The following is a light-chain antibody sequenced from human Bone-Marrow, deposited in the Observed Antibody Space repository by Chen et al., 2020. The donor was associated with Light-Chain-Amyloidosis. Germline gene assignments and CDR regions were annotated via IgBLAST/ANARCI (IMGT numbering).Light chain of an antibody. J-gene: IGKJ4*01. CDR3: QQYNKWPLT. CDR1: QSVSTN. V-gene: IGKV3-15*01. Sequence: ETVMTQSPATVSVSPGERATLSCRASQSVSTNLAWYQQKPGQAPRLLIYGASTRAAGIPARFSGSGAGTEFTLTIGSLQSEDFAVYYCQQYNKWPLTFGGGTKVEI. CDR2: GAS.